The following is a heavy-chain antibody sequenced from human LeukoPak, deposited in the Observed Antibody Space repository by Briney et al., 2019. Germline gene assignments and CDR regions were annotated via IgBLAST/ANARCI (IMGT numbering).Heavy chain of an antibody. D-gene: IGHD6-13*01. CDR1: GFTFCSHS. J-gene: IGHJ4*02. Sequence: PGGSLRLSCAASGFTFCSHSVIWVGQAPGKGLLWVSSITSSSTYIYYADSLKGRFTISRDNAKNSLYLQMNSLTAEDTAVYYCARVAPGNGYFDYWGQGTLVTVSS. CDR2: ITSSSTYI. CDR3: ARVAPGNGYFDY. V-gene: IGHV3-21*01.